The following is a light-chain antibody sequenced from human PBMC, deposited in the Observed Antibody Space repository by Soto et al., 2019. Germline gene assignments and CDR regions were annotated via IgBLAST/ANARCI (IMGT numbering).Light chain of an antibody. CDR2: EVS. Sequence: QSVLTQPASVSGSPGQSITISCTGTNSDIGGYNYVSWYQQHPGKAPKLMIYEVSNRPSGVSNRFSGSKSGNTASLTISGLQAEDEADYYCSSYSSTSTPYVFGGGTKVTVL. CDR1: NSDIGGYNY. V-gene: IGLV2-14*01. J-gene: IGLJ1*01. CDR3: SSYSSTSTPYV.